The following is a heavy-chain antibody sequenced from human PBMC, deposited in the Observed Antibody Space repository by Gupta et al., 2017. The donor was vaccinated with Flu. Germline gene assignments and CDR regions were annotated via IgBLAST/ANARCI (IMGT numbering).Heavy chain of an antibody. J-gene: IGHJ6*02. V-gene: IGHV1-69*01. CDR2: VIPILGLV. D-gene: IGHD3-22*01. Sequence: QVLLVQSGAEVKTPGSSVKVSCKSFGVVFPTYALSWVRQAPGQGLEWMGGVIPILGLVNYEQKFQGRVTITADESTSTTFMQVSSLRFEDTAVYYGARTPPGYYDGSGGYHYGLDVGGQGTTVIVSS. CDR1: GVVFPTYA. CDR3: ARTPPGYYDGSGGYHYGLDV.